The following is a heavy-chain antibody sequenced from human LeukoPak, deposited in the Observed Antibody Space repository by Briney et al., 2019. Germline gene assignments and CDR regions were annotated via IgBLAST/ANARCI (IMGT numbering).Heavy chain of an antibody. CDR3: ARDKVVPAAPRYSSSWYLDY. Sequence: PGGSLRLSCAASGFTFSSYWMSWVRQAPGKGLEWVANIKQDGSEKYYVDSVKGRFTISRDNAKNSLYLQMNSLRAEDTAAYYCARDKVVPAAPRYSSSWYLDYWGQGTLVTVSS. V-gene: IGHV3-7*01. D-gene: IGHD6-13*01. CDR1: GFTFSSYW. J-gene: IGHJ4*02. CDR2: IKQDGSEK.